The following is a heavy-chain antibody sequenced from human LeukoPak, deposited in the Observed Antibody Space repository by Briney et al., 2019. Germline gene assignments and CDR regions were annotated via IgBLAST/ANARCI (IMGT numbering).Heavy chain of an antibody. CDR3: ARGGPGYYDSSGYPAPSGP. CDR2: INPSGGST. V-gene: IGHV1-46*01. Sequence: ASVKVSCKASGYTFTSYYMHWVRQAPGQGLEWMGIINPSGGSTSYAQKFQGRVTMTRDTSTSTVYMELSSVTAADTAVYYCARGGPGYYDSSGYPAPSGPWGQGTLVTVSS. D-gene: IGHD3-22*01. CDR1: GYTFTSYY. J-gene: IGHJ5*02.